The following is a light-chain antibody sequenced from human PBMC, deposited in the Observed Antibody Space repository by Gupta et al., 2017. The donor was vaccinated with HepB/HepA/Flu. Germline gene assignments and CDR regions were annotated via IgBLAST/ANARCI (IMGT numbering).Light chain of an antibody. Sequence: QSALTQPPSVSGSPGPSVTISCTGTSSDVGTYNRVSWYQQPPGTAPKLMIYEVSNRPSGVPDRLSGSKSGYTASLTISGLQAEDEADYYCTSYTTSSTYVFGTGTKVTVL. CDR3: TSYTTSSTYV. J-gene: IGLJ1*01. CDR1: SSDVGTYNR. CDR2: EVS. V-gene: IGLV2-18*02.